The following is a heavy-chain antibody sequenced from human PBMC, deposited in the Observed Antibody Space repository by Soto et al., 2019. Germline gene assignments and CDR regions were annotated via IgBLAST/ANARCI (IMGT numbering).Heavy chain of an antibody. J-gene: IGHJ6*02. CDR1: GGSISSSSYX. Sequence: QLQLQESGPRLVKPSETLSLTCSVSGGSISSSSYXWGWIRQPPGKGLEWIGTIYYSGSTHYNPSLEGRVAISADTPXXXLSXXXXXVTAAXXXXXXXXXXXGHCGSTTCFGYYIVDVWGQGTTVTVS. V-gene: IGHV4-39*01. D-gene: IGHD2-2*01. CDR2: IYYSGST. CDR3: XXXXGHCGSTTCFGYYIVDV.